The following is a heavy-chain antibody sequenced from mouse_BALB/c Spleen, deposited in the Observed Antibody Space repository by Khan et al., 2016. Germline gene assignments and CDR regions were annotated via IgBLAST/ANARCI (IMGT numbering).Heavy chain of an antibody. CDR1: GFDFSRYW. J-gene: IGHJ1*01. CDR3: ASTFWYFDV. Sequence: EVKLLESGGGLVQPGGSLKLSCAASGFDFSRYWMSWVRQAPGKGLEWIGELNPDSSTINYTPSLKDKFIISRDNAKHTLYLQMSKVGSEDTALYYCASTFWYFDVWGAGTTVTVSS. CDR2: LNPDSSTI. V-gene: IGHV4-1*02.